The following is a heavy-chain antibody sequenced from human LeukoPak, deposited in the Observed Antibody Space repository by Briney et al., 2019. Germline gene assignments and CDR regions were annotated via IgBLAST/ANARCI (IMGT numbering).Heavy chain of an antibody. Sequence: ASVKVSCKASGYTFTSYGISWVRQAPGQGLEWMGIINPSGGSTSYAQKFQGRVTMTRDMSTSTVYMELSSLRSEDTAVYYCASNRYCSGGSCSLDYWGQGTLVTVSS. CDR2: INPSGGST. CDR1: GYTFTSYG. D-gene: IGHD2-15*01. CDR3: ASNRYCSGGSCSLDY. V-gene: IGHV1-46*01. J-gene: IGHJ4*02.